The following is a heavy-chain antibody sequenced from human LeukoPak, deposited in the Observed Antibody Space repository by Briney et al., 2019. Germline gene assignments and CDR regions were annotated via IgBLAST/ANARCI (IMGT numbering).Heavy chain of an antibody. J-gene: IGHJ4*02. CDR2: MSYSGSST. D-gene: IGHD6-6*01. CDR1: GFTFSSYG. Sequence: PGGSLRLSCAASGFTFSSYGMSWVRQAPGKGLEWVSAMSYSGSSTYYADSVKGRFTISRDNSKNTLYLQMNSLRAEDTAVYYCAKDRSSSFSGFLEYWGQGTLVTVSS. V-gene: IGHV3-23*01. CDR3: AKDRSSSFSGFLEY.